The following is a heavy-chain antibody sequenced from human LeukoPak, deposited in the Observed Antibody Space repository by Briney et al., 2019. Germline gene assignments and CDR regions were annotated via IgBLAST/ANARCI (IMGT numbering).Heavy chain of an antibody. V-gene: IGHV5-51*01. CDR1: GYSFTSYW. J-gene: IGHJ3*02. Sequence: GESLKISCKGSGYSFTSYWIGWVRQMPGKGLEWMGIIYPGDSDTRYSPSFQGQVTISADKSISTAYLQWSSLKASDTAMYYCATRPDYDILTGSKFDIWGQGTVVTVSS. D-gene: IGHD3-9*01. CDR3: ATRPDYDILTGSKFDI. CDR2: IYPGDSDT.